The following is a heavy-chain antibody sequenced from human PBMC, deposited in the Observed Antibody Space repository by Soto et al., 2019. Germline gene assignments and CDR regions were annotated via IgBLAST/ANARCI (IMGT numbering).Heavy chain of an antibody. D-gene: IGHD3-9*01. CDR2: IYHSGST. CDR1: GGSISSGGYS. J-gene: IGHJ4*02. Sequence: SETLSLTCAVSGGSISSGGYSWSWIRQPPGKGLEWIGYIYHSGSTYYNPSLKSRVTISVDRSKNQFSLKLSSVTAADTAVYYCARGGXYYDILAGYYTPYYFDYWGQGTLVTVSS. V-gene: IGHV4-30-2*01. CDR3: ARGGXYYDILAGYYTPYYFDY.